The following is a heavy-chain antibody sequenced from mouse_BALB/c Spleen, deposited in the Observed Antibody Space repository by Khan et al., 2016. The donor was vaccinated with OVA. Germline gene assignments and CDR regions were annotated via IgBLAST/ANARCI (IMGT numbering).Heavy chain of an antibody. CDR3: ASAPGDYGNGYIDY. V-gene: IGHV5-9-3*01. CDR2: ISSGGTYT. CDR1: GFTFSSYA. Sequence: EVELVESGGGLVKSGGSLKLSCAASGFTFSSYAMAWVRQTPEKRLEWVAGISSGGTYTYYPDSVKDRFTISRDSAKNTLYLQMSSLRSEDTAMYYCASAPGDYGNGYIDYWGQGTTLTVSS. J-gene: IGHJ2*01. D-gene: IGHD1-1*01.